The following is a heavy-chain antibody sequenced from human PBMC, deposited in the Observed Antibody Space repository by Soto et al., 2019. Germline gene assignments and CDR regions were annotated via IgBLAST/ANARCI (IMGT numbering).Heavy chain of an antibody. Sequence: RASVKVSCKASGYTFTSYGISWVRQAPGQGLEWMGWISAYNGNTNYAQKLQGRVTMTTDTSTSTAYMELRSLRSDDTAVYYCARDRRTYYYDSSAPTGRSIWFDPWGQGTLVTVSS. J-gene: IGHJ5*02. CDR3: ARDRRTYYYDSSAPTGRSIWFDP. CDR1: GYTFTSYG. D-gene: IGHD3-22*01. CDR2: ISAYNGNT. V-gene: IGHV1-18*04.